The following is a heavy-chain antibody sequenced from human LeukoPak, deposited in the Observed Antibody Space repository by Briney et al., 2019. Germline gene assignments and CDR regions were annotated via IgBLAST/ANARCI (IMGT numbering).Heavy chain of an antibody. CDR2: INHSGST. D-gene: IGHD3-10*01. J-gene: IGHJ1*01. CDR1: GGSFSGYY. V-gene: IGHV4-34*01. Sequence: SETLSLTCAVYGGSFSGYYWSWIRQPPGKGLEWIGEINHSGSTNYNPSLKSRVTISVDTSKNQFSLKLSSVTAADTAVYYCARGVGGYYYASGSFSAYFQHWGQGTLVTVSS. CDR3: ARGVGGYYYASGSFSAYFQH.